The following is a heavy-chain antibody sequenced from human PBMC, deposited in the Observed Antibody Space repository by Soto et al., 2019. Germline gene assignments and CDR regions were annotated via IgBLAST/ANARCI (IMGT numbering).Heavy chain of an antibody. CDR1: GGTFSSYA. CDR2: IIPIFGTA. V-gene: IGHV1-69*13. D-gene: IGHD1-26*01. J-gene: IGHJ3*02. CDR3: ARDYSGSYYGEYAFDI. Sequence: SVKVSCKASGGTFSSYAISWVRQAPGQGLEWMGGIIPIFGTANYAQKFQGRVTITADESTSTAYMELSSLRSEDTAVYYFARDYSGSYYGEYAFDIWGQGTMVTVSS.